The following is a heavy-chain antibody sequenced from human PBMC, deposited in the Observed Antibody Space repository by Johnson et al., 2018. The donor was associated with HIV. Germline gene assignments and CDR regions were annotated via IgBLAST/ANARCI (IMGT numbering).Heavy chain of an antibody. D-gene: IGHD6-19*01. V-gene: IGHV3-43D*03. CDR3: AKGTGSGWSVSLDAFDI. CDR1: AFTFDDYV. J-gene: IGHJ3*02. Sequence: QLVESGGGVVQPGGSLRLSCAASAFTFDDYVMHWVRQGPGKGLEWVSLISWAGGTTYYADSVRGRVTIPRDNRKNSLYLQLNSLRAADTALYYCAKGTGSGWSVSLDAFDIWGQGTMVTVSS. CDR2: ISWAGGTT.